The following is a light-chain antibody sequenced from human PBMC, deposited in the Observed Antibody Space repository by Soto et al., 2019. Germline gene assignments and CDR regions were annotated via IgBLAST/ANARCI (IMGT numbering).Light chain of an antibody. CDR2: GAS. CDR3: QQDGSSPLT. J-gene: IGKJ3*01. Sequence: EIVLTQSPGTLSLSPGERATLSCRARQSVSSSYLAWYQQKPGQAPRLLIYGASSRATGIPDRFSGSGSGTAGTLTISRVEPEVFAVYYCQQDGSSPLTFCPGTKVDVK. CDR1: QSVSSSY. V-gene: IGKV3-20*01.